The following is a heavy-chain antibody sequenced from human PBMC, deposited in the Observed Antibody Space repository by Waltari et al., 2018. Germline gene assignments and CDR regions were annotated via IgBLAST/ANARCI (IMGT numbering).Heavy chain of an antibody. V-gene: IGHV4-34*01. J-gene: IGHJ6*02. Sequence: QVQLQQWGAGLLKPSETLSLTCAVYGGSFSGYYWSWIRQPPGKGLEWIGEINHSGRTNDTPALKSRGTISVETSKNQFSLKLSSVTAADTAVYYCARGRRYYYGSGKYGMDVWGQGTTVTVSS. CDR2: INHSGRT. D-gene: IGHD3-10*01. CDR1: GGSFSGYY. CDR3: ARGRRYYYGSGKYGMDV.